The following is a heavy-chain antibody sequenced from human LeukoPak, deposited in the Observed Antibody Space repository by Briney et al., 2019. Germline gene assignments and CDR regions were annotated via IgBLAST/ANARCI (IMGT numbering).Heavy chain of an antibody. D-gene: IGHD1-26*01. Sequence: GGSLRLSCAASGFTFSSYSMNWVRQAPGKGLEWVSSISSSSSYIYYADSVKGRFTISRDNAKNSLYLQMNSLRAEDTAVYYCARDGMTAAEFDYWGQGTLSPSPQ. V-gene: IGHV3-21*01. CDR3: ARDGMTAAEFDY. J-gene: IGHJ4*02. CDR2: ISSSSSYI. CDR1: GFTFSSYS.